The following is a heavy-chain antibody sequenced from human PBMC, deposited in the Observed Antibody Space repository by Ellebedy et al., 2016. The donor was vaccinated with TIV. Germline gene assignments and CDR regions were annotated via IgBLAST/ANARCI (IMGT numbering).Heavy chain of an antibody. D-gene: IGHD5-18*01. CDR3: AKTGGYIYCLPDF. CDR1: GFTVSSNY. CDR2: ISSDPTYK. Sequence: GESLKISCAASGFTVSSNYMSWVRQAPGKGPEWVSSISSDPTYKFYAESLKCRFTISRDDAKNSLYLQMNRLRAEDTAVYYCAKTGGYIYCLPDFWGQGTLFTVSS. V-gene: IGHV3-21*04. J-gene: IGHJ4*02.